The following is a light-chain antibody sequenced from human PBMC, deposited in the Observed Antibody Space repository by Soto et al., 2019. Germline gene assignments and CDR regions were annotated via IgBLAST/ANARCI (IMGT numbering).Light chain of an antibody. Sequence: DIQMTQSPSSLSASVGDRVTITCRASQSISSYLNWYQQKPGKAPKLLIYAASSLQSGGPSRFSGSVSRTDCTLIISSLEPEDFATYYCQQSYSTPFSFGPGTKVDIK. V-gene: IGKV1-39*01. CDR1: QSISSY. CDR2: AAS. J-gene: IGKJ3*01. CDR3: QQSYSTPFS.